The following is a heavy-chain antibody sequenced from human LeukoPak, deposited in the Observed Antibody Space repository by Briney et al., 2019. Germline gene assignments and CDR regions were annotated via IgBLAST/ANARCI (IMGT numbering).Heavy chain of an antibody. CDR3: ARRASSSGWRRDDAFDI. D-gene: IGHD6-19*01. CDR2: IYPGDSDT. V-gene: IGHV5-51*01. CDR1: GYSFTSYW. J-gene: IGHJ3*02. Sequence: GASLKISYKGSGYSFTSYWIGWVRPLPGKGLEWMGIIYPGDSDTRYSPSFQGQVTVSADKSISTAYLQWSSLKALDTDMYYCARRASSSGWRRDDAFDIWGQGTMVTVSS.